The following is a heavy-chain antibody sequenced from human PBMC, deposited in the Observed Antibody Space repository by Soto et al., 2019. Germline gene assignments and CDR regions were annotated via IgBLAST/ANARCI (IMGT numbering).Heavy chain of an antibody. V-gene: IGHV4-4*07. CDR2: IDASGST. J-gene: IGHJ4*02. D-gene: IGHD3-3*01. CDR1: GGSISNYY. Sequence: QGQLQESGPGLVKPSETLSLTCTDSGGSISNYYCKWIRQPAGKGLEWIGRIDASGSTNYNPSLKSRVTRSVDTSKQEFSLKLSAVTAADTALYYCARGGQAFWSGPFDYWGRGALVPVPS. CDR3: ARGGQAFWSGPFDY.